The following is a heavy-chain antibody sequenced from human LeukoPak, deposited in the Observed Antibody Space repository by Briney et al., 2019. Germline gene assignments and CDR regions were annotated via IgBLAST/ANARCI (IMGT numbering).Heavy chain of an antibody. D-gene: IGHD3-16*01. V-gene: IGHV1-24*01. J-gene: IGHJ4*02. CDR2: FDPEDGET. CDR3: AGFGAREYYFDY. CDR1: GYTLTELS. Sequence: ASVKVSCKVSGYTLTELSMHWVRQAPGKGLEWMGGFDPEDGETIYAQKFQGRVTMTEDTSTDTAYMELSSLRSEDTAVYYCAGFGAREYYFDYWGQGTLVTVSS.